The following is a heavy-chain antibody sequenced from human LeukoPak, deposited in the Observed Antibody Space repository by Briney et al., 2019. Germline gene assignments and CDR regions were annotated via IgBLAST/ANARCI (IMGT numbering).Heavy chain of an antibody. CDR3: VRETAMVTFSFDY. D-gene: IGHD5-18*01. CDR2: IGPSGGST. V-gene: IGHV3-23*01. CDR1: GFTFSSYA. Sequence: GGSLRLSCAASGFTFSSYAMSWVRQAPGKGLEWVSAIGPSGGSTYYADSVKGRFTISRDNSKNTLYLQMNSLRAEDTAVYYCVRETAMVTFSFDYWGQGTLVTVSS. J-gene: IGHJ4*02.